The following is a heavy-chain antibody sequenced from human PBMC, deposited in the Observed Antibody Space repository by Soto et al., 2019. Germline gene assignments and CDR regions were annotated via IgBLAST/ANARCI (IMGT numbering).Heavy chain of an antibody. D-gene: IGHD6-19*01. CDR3: ARAAGWYDFDS. J-gene: IGHJ4*02. Sequence: QVQLVESGGGVVQPGRSLRLSCVVSGFTFNSYTMHWVRQAPGKGLEWVAVISYDGSNKYYADPVKGRFSLSRVNSKNTLFLQMSSRRVEDTAVYYCARAAGWYDFDSLGQGTLVTVSS. V-gene: IGHV3-30-3*01. CDR2: ISYDGSNK. CDR1: GFTFNSYT.